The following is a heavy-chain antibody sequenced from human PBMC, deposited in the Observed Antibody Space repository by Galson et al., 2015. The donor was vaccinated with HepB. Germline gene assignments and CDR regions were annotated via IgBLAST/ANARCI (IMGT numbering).Heavy chain of an antibody. J-gene: IGHJ4*02. V-gene: IGHV3-23*01. CDR1: GFSFSDFA. Sequence: SLRLSCAASGFSFSDFAMTWVRQAPQAPGKGLEWVSSISSDARNKYYADSLRGRYCISRDNSQSTLYLQMNSLRAEDTAVYYCAKTRYGGSGKPHYFDYWGQGTLVTVSS. D-gene: IGHD4-23*01. CDR3: AKTRYGGSGKPHYFDY. CDR2: ISSDARNK.